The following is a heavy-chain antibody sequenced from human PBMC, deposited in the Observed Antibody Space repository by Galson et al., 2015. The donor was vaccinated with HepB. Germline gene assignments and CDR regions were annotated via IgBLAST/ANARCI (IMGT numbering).Heavy chain of an antibody. CDR2: ISGSGGST. Sequence: SLRLSCAASGFTFSSYAMSWVRQAPGKGLEWVSAISGSGGSTYYADSVKGRFTISRDNSKNTLYLQMNSLRAEDTAVYYCAKGDGVVPAAFYYYYGMDVWGQGTTVTASS. D-gene: IGHD2-2*01. V-gene: IGHV3-23*01. CDR3: AKGDGVVPAAFYYYYGMDV. CDR1: GFTFSSYA. J-gene: IGHJ6*02.